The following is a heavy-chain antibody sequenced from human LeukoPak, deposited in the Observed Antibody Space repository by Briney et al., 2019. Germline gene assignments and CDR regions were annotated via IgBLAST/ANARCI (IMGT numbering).Heavy chain of an antibody. CDR2: ISSSSSYI. Sequence: PGGSLRLSCAASGFTFSSYSVNWVRQAPGKGLEWVSSISSSSSYIYYADSVKGRFTISRDNAKTSLYLQMNSLRAEDTAVYHCARRMGPYDSSGYSNYWGQGTLVTVSS. J-gene: IGHJ4*02. V-gene: IGHV3-21*01. D-gene: IGHD3-22*01. CDR3: ARRMGPYDSSGYSNY. CDR1: GFTFSSYS.